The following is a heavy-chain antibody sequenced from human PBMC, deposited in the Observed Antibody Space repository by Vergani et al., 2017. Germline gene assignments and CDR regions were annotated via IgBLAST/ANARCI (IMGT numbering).Heavy chain of an antibody. CDR3: ARDYLDFSGSVSPYYFDH. CDR1: GFFFSDYY. D-gene: IGHD3-10*01. CDR2: IASSDTTV. Sequence: QVQLVESGGGLVKPGGSLRLSCTASGFFFSDYYMSWLRQAPGKGLEWISYIASSDTTVYYADSVKGRFTISRANAKNSLYLEMNSLRAEDTAVYYCARDYLDFSGSVSPYYFDHWAEGTKVTVSS. V-gene: IGHV3-11*04. J-gene: IGHJ4*02.